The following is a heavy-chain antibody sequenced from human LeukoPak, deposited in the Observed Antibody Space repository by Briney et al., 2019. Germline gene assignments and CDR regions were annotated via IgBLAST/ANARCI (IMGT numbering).Heavy chain of an antibody. V-gene: IGHV1-69*13. J-gene: IGHJ4*02. CDR1: GGTFSSYA. CDR3: ATYRSVVTPLFDY. D-gene: IGHD4-23*01. CDR2: IIPIFGTA. Sequence: SVKVSCKASGGTFSSYAISWVRQAPGQGLEWMGGIIPIFGTANYAQKFQGRVTITADESTSTAYMELSSLRSEDSAVYYCATYRSVVTPLFDYWGQGTLVTVSS.